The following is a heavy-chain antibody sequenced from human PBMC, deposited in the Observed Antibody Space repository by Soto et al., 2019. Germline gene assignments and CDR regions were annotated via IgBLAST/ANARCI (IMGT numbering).Heavy chain of an antibody. Sequence: ASVKVSCKPSGYTFTSYYIKWVRQATGQGLEWMGWMNPNSGNTVYAQKFQGRVTMTRNTSISTAYMELSSLRSEDTAVYYRARVMRQWLVSLNWFDPWGQGTLVTVSS. CDR2: MNPNSGNT. CDR1: GYTFTSYY. CDR3: ARVMRQWLVSLNWFDP. D-gene: IGHD6-19*01. J-gene: IGHJ5*02. V-gene: IGHV1-8*01.